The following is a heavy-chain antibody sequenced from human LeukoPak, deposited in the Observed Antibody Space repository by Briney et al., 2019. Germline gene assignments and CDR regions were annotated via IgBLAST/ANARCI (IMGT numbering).Heavy chain of an antibody. D-gene: IGHD6-13*01. CDR3: AKDRPNSWRNFDY. CDR1: GFTFSSYG. Sequence: PGGSLRLSCSGSGFTFSSYGTNWVRQAPGKGLEWVSGTSGSGGSTFYADSVKGRFTISRDNSKNTLYLQMNSLRAEDTAVYYCAKDRPNSWRNFDYWGQGTLVTVAS. V-gene: IGHV3-23*01. CDR2: TSGSGGST. J-gene: IGHJ4*02.